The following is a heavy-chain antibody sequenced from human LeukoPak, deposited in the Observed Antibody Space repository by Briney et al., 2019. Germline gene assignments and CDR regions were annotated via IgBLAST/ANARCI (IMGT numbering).Heavy chain of an antibody. Sequence: SETLSLTCAVYGGSFSGYYWSWIRQPPGKGLEWIGEINHSGSTNYNPSLKSRVTISVDTSKNQFSLKLSSVTAADTAVYYCARSPERWLQLLIDYWGQGTLVTVSS. CDR2: INHSGST. D-gene: IGHD5-24*01. CDR3: ARSPERWLQLLIDY. V-gene: IGHV4-34*01. CDR1: GGSFSGYY. J-gene: IGHJ4*02.